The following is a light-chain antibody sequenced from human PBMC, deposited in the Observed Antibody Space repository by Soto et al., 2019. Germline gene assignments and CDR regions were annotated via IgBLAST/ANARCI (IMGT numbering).Light chain of an antibody. Sequence: QSVLTHPRSVSGSPGQSVTISCTGTSSDVGGYNCVSWYQQHPGKAPKLMIYDVSKRPSGAPDRFSGSKSGNTASLTISGLQAEDEADYYCCSYAGSYSYVFGTGTKV. V-gene: IGLV2-11*01. CDR2: DVS. CDR1: SSDVGGYNC. J-gene: IGLJ1*01. CDR3: CSYAGSYSYV.